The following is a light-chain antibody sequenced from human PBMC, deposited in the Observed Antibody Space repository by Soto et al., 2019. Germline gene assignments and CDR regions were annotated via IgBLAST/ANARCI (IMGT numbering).Light chain of an antibody. J-gene: IGKJ3*01. CDR3: QKHNSAPPIT. CDR1: QGINNY. CDR2: GAS. Sequence: DIQMTQSPSSLSASVGDRVTINCRASQGINNYLAWYQQKPGKPPKLLIYGASTLQSGVPSRFSGSGSGTDFTLTISSLQPEDVATYYCQKHNSAPPITFGPGTKV. V-gene: IGKV1-27*01.